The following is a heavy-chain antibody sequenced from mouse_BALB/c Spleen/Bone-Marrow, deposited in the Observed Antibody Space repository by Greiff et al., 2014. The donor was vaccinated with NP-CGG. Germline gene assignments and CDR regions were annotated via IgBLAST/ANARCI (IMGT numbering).Heavy chain of an antibody. V-gene: IGHV1S130*01. CDR3: ARELGRGYYFDY. Sequence: QVQLQQPXSVLVRPGASVKLSCKASGYTFTSSWMHWAKQRPGQGLEWIGEIHPNSGNTNYNEKFKGKATLTVDTSSSTAYVDRSSLTSEDSAVYYCARELGRGYYFDYWGQGTTLTVSS. D-gene: IGHD4-1*01. J-gene: IGHJ2*01. CDR1: GYTFTSSW. CDR2: IHPNSGNT.